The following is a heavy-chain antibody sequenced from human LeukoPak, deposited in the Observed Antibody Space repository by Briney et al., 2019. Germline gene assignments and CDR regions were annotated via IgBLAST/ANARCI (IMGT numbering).Heavy chain of an antibody. V-gene: IGHV3-23*01. Sequence: QPGGSLRLSCAASGFTFSSNSMNWVRQAPGRGLEWVSVITNNGATTYYADSVKGRFTISRDNSKNMLYLQMNSLRAEDTAVYYCAKGWGYGSGTYYPHWGQGTLVTVSS. CDR2: ITNNGATT. CDR3: AKGWGYGSGTYYPH. CDR1: GFTFSSNS. J-gene: IGHJ4*02. D-gene: IGHD3-10*01.